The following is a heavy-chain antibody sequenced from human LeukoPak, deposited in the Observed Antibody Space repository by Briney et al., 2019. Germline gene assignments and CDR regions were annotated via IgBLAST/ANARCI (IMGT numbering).Heavy chain of an antibody. J-gene: IGHJ4*02. D-gene: IGHD4-17*01. V-gene: IGHV1-69*13. Sequence: ASVKVSCKASGGTFSSYAISWVRQAPGQGLEWMGGIIPIFGTANYAQKFQGRVTITADESTSTAYMELSSLRSEDTAVYYCASGAHDYGDFYFDYWGQGTPVTVSS. CDR2: IIPIFGTA. CDR3: ASGAHDYGDFYFDY. CDR1: GGTFSSYA.